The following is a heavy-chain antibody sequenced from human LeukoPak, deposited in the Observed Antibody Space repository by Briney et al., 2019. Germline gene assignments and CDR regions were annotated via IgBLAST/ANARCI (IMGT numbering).Heavy chain of an antibody. J-gene: IGHJ4*02. CDR1: GGSISNYH. V-gene: IGHV4-59*01. D-gene: IGHD4-11*01. CDR2: IYYSGDT. Sequence: SETLSLXCTGSGGSISNYHWSWIRQPPGKGLEWIGYIYYSGDTNYNPSVKSRVTMSVDTSKNQFSLKLTSVTAADTAVYYCARGTVTTQYFDYWGQGTLVTVSS. CDR3: ARGTVTTQYFDY.